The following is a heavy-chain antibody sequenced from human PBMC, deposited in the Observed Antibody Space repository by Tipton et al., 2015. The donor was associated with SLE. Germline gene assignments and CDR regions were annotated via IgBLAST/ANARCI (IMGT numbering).Heavy chain of an antibody. D-gene: IGHD5-12*01. CDR2: IYHSGST. Sequence: LRLSCAVSGYSISRGYYWGWIRQPPGKGLEWFGSIYHSGSTYYNPSLKSRVTISVDTSKNQFSLKLSPVTAADTAVYYCARENGGERVATITSYYYYYGMDVWGQGTTVTVSS. CDR1: GYSISRGYY. J-gene: IGHJ6*02. CDR3: ARENGGERVATITSYYYYYGMDV. V-gene: IGHV4-38-2*02.